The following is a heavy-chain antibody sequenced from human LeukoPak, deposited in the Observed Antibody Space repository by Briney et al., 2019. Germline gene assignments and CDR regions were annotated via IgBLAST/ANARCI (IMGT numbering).Heavy chain of an antibody. CDR1: GGTFSSYA. D-gene: IGHD6-13*01. V-gene: IGHV1-69*05. J-gene: IGHJ4*02. CDR2: IIPIFGTA. Sequence: SVKVSCKASGGTFSSYAISWVRQAPGQGLEWMGGIIPIFGTANYAQKFQGRVTITTDESTSTAYMELSSLRSEGTAVYYCVAAGPGDYWGQGTLVTVSS. CDR3: VAAGPGDY.